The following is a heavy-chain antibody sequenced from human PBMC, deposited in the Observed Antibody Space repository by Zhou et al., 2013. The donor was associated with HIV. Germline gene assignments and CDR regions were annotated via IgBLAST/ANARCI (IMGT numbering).Heavy chain of an antibody. Sequence: QVQLVQSGAEVKKSGASVKVSCEASGYTFTGYCVHWVRQAPGQGLEWMGWINPNSGGTNYAQKFQGRVTMTRDTSISTAYMELSRLRSDDTAVYYCARDWAISRRDYFDYWGQGTLGHRVL. J-gene: IGHJ4*02. CDR1: GYTFTGYC. V-gene: IGHV1-2*02. D-gene: IGHD2-21*01. CDR2: INPNSGGT. CDR3: ARDWAISRRDYFDY.